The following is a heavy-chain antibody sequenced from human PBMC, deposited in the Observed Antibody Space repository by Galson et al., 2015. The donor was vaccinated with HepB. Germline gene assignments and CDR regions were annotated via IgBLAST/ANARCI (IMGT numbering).Heavy chain of an antibody. Sequence: ETLSLTCTVSGDSVNNYYWNWIRQPPGMGLEWIAYMFYSGGTTYNPSLQSRGTISIDTSKNQVSLKLTSVTTADTAIYYCAADVRMSSYRFDFWGHGALVTVSS. J-gene: IGHJ4*01. CDR2: MFYSGGT. CDR3: AADVRMSSYRFDF. V-gene: IGHV4-59*02. D-gene: IGHD1-1*01. CDR1: GDSVNNYY.